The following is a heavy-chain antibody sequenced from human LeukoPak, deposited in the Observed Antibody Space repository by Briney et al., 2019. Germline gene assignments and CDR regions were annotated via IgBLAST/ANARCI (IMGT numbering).Heavy chain of an antibody. CDR2: IKQDGSES. CDR1: GFTFRDYW. J-gene: IGHJ3*01. V-gene: IGHV3-7*05. D-gene: IGHD3-9*01. CDR3: ATCWRHFDWLLPGT. Sequence: PGGSLRLSCEASGFTFRDYWMTWVRQAPGKGLEGVANIKQDGSESHYVDSVKGRFTISRDNARNSLYLQMNSLRADDTAVYYCATCWRHFDWLLPGTWGLGTMITVSS.